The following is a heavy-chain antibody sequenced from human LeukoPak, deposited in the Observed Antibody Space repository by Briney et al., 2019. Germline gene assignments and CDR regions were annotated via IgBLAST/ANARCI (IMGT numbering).Heavy chain of an antibody. D-gene: IGHD3-3*01. CDR1: GVSITSSDYY. Sequence: SETLSLTCSVSGVSITSSDYYWGWIRQPPGKELEWIGTIYYSGNTYYNPSLKSRTTVSLDTSKNQFSLELTSVTAADTAMYYCVRKYYDLWSGYYFHYHYYMDVWSEGTTVTVTS. V-gene: IGHV4-39*07. CDR2: IYYSGNT. CDR3: VRKYYDLWSGYYFHYHYYMDV. J-gene: IGHJ6*03.